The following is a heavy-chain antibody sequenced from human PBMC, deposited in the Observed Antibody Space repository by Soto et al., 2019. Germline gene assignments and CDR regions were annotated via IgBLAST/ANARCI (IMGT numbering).Heavy chain of an antibody. J-gene: IGHJ4*02. CDR1: GGSIGDYC. Sequence: SVTLCVSWTVSGGSIGDYCGSWIRQPPGKGLEWIGNIHYNGNTKYNPSLKSRVSMSVDTSKNQFSLRLISVTAADTAKYFCAREGTLGRWLQPLDSWGQGTLITAS. D-gene: IGHD5-12*01. CDR2: IHYNGNT. CDR3: AREGTLGRWLQPLDS. V-gene: IGHV4-59*01.